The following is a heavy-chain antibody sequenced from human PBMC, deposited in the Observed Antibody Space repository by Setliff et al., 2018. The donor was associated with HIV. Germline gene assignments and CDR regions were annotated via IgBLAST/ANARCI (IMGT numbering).Heavy chain of an antibody. CDR3: AKDRLEWLAPDGFDI. D-gene: IGHD3-3*01. V-gene: IGHV3-23*01. J-gene: IGHJ3*02. CDR1: GFTFRNSA. CDR2: VSGSGATT. Sequence: GGSLRLSCVASGFTFRNSAVSWIRQAPGKGLQWVSAVSGSGATTYYADSVKGRFTISRDNSKNTLYLQMSSLRAEDTAVYYCAKDRLEWLAPDGFDIWGLGTMVTVSS.